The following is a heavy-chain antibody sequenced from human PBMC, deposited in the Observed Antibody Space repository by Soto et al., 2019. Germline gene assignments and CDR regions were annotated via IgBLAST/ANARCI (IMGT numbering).Heavy chain of an antibody. CDR1: GVSISSYY. CDR3: ARGHGGFEP. Sequence: PXETLSLTCTVSGVSISSYYWSCIRQPPGKGLEWIGYTYYSGSTNYNPSLKSRVTISVDTSKNQFSLKLSSVTAADTAVYYCARGHGGFEPWGQGTLVTVSS. V-gene: IGHV4-59*01. J-gene: IGHJ5*02. CDR2: TYYSGST.